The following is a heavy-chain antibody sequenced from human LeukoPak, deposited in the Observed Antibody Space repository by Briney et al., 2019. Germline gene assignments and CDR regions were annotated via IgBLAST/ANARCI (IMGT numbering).Heavy chain of an antibody. D-gene: IGHD2-2*01. J-gene: IGHJ4*02. V-gene: IGHV3-23*01. CDR2: ISGSGGST. CDR1: GFSFSTYA. CDR3: ARDEGYCSGTICYTAIDY. Sequence: GESLKISCVASGFSFSTYAMSWVRQAPGKGLEWVSVISGSGGSTYYAGSVKGRFTISRDNSKNTLYLQMNSLRAEDTAVYYCARDEGYCSGTICYTAIDYWGQGTLVTVSS.